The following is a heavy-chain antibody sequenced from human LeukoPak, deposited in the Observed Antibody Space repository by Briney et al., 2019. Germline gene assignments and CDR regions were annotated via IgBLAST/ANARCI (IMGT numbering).Heavy chain of an antibody. CDR3: ARDLEIVAAGWYFDL. CDR1: GFIFSNYA. D-gene: IGHD6-13*01. V-gene: IGHV3-23*01. Sequence: PGGSLRLSCAASGFIFSNYAMTWVRQAPGKGLEWVSSISMTGGSTYYADSVKGRFTISRDNSKNTLLLQMKDLRAEDTAVYYCARDLEIVAAGWYFDLWGRGNLVIVSS. J-gene: IGHJ2*01. CDR2: ISMTGGST.